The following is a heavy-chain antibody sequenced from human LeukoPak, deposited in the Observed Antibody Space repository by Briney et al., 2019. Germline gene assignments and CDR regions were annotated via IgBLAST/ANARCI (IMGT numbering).Heavy chain of an antibody. D-gene: IGHD4-17*01. V-gene: IGHV1-69*13. CDR1: GGTFSSYA. J-gene: IGHJ3*02. Sequence: SVKVSCKAPGGTFSSYAISWVRQAPGQGLEWMGGIIPIFGTANYAQKFQGRVTITADESTSTAYMELSSLRSEDTAVYYCARDPSTVTTSDAFDIWGQGTMVTVSS. CDR3: ARDPSTVTTSDAFDI. CDR2: IIPIFGTA.